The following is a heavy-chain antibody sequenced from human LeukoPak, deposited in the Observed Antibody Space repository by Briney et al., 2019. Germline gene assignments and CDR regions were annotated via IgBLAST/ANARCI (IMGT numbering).Heavy chain of an antibody. Sequence: ASVKVSCKASGYTFTSYYMHWVRQAPGQGLEWMGIINPSGGSTSYAQKFQGRVTMTRDTSTSTVYMELSSLRSEDTAVYYCARPRSGWYSDRAFDIWGQGTMVTVSS. V-gene: IGHV1-46*01. J-gene: IGHJ3*02. CDR2: INPSGGST. CDR3: ARPRSGWYSDRAFDI. D-gene: IGHD6-19*01. CDR1: GYTFTSYY.